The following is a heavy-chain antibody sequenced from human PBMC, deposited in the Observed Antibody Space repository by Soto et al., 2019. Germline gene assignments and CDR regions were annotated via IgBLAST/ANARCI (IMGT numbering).Heavy chain of an antibody. CDR3: VRDKVLMWFGETNSDFFAP. CDR1: NFTFTDYG. Sequence: ASVKVSCKASNFTFTDYGFSWVRQAPGQGLEWMGWISAFNGNTNYAQKVQDRVTLTTETSTSTAYMELRSLTSDDAAAYYCVRDKVLMWFGETNSDFFAPWGQGTLVTVSS. CDR2: ISAFNGNT. D-gene: IGHD3-10*01. V-gene: IGHV1-18*04. J-gene: IGHJ5*02.